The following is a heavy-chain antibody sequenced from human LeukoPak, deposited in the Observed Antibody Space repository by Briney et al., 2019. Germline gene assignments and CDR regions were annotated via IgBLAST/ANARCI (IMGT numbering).Heavy chain of an antibody. J-gene: IGHJ4*02. Sequence: GGSLRLSCAAYGFTVSSYAMSWVRQAPGKGLEWVSAISGSGGSTYYADSVKGRFTISRDNSKNTLYLQMNSLRAEDTAVYYCAKMNLSSEWELRQDFDYWGQGTLVTVSS. V-gene: IGHV3-23*01. CDR2: ISGSGGST. D-gene: IGHD1-26*01. CDR3: AKMNLSSEWELRQDFDY. CDR1: GFTVSSYA.